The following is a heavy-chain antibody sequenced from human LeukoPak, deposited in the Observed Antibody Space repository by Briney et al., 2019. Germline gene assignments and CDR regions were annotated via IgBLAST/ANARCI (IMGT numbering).Heavy chain of an antibody. CDR3: ARDGDSSGYSTPFDY. Sequence: GGSLRLSCAASGFTASSNYMSWVRQAPGKGLEWVSVIYSGGSTYYADSVKGRFTISRDNSKNTLYLQMNSLRAEDTAVYYCARDGDSSGYSTPFDYWGQGALVTVSS. D-gene: IGHD3-22*01. CDR1: GFTASSNY. V-gene: IGHV3-53*01. CDR2: IYSGGST. J-gene: IGHJ4*02.